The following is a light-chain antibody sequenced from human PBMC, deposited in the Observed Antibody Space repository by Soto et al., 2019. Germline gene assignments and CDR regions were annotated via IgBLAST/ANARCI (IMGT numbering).Light chain of an antibody. CDR1: QSVLYSSNNKNY. CDR3: QQYYSTPPVGEYT. J-gene: IGKJ2*01. Sequence: DIVMTQSPDSLAVSLGETATINCKSSQSVLYSSNNKNYLAWYQQKPGQPPKLLIYWASTRESGVPDRFSGSGSGTDFTLTISSLQAEDVAVYYCQQYYSTPPVGEYTFGQGTKLEIK. V-gene: IGKV4-1*01. CDR2: WAS.